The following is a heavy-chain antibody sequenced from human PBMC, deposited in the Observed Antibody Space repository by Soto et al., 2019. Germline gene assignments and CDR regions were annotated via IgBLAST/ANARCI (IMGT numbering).Heavy chain of an antibody. CDR1: GVSTTSTIYY. V-gene: IGHV4-39*01. D-gene: IGHD3-10*01. CDR3: VWYYYASGSLS. J-gene: IGHJ5*02. CDR2: IYYSGTT. Sequence: PSETLSLTCSVSGVSTTSTIYYWGWIRLPPGKGLEWIGSIYYSGTTFCNSSLKSRVTLSIDTSKGQISLNLSAVTAADTAVYYCVWYYYASGSLSWGQGTLVTVSS.